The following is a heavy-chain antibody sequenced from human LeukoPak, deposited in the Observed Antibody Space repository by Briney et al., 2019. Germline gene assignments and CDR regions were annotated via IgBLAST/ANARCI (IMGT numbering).Heavy chain of an antibody. CDR1: GYTFTSYD. Sequence: GASVKVSCKVSGYTFTSYDINWVRQATGQGLEWMGWTNPNSGNTGYAQKFQGRVTMTRNTSISTAYMELSSLRSEDTAVYYCATKHSAGTYLGAFDIWGQGTMVTVSS. CDR2: TNPNSGNT. V-gene: IGHV1-8*01. D-gene: IGHD6-19*01. J-gene: IGHJ3*02. CDR3: ATKHSAGTYLGAFDI.